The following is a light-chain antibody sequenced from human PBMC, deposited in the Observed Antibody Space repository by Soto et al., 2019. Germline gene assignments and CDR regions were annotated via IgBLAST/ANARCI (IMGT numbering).Light chain of an antibody. V-gene: IGKV1-5*01. CDR2: AAS. Sequence: DIQMTHSPSTLSASVLYIVNITFRSSQSLNSLSAWYQQKPGRAPKLLIYAASSLQSGVPSRFSGSGSGTDFTLTISSLQPDDFATYYCQHYKMYSPWKFGQGTKVDIK. J-gene: IGKJ1*01. CDR1: QSLNSL. CDR3: QHYKMYSPWK.